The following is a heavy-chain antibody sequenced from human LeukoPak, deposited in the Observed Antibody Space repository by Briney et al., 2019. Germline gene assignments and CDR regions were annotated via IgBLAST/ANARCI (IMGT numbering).Heavy chain of an antibody. CDR2: FDPKNGET. CDR1: GYTLIELS. Sequence: GASVKVSCKVSGYTLIELSMHWVRQAPGIGLEWMEGFDPKNGETIYPHKFQGRVTMTGDMSTSTVYMELSSLRSEDTAVYYCARGPHKRTYGRDNWFDPWGQGTLVTVFS. V-gene: IGHV1-24*01. D-gene: IGHD4-17*01. CDR3: ARGPHKRTYGRDNWFDP. J-gene: IGHJ5*02.